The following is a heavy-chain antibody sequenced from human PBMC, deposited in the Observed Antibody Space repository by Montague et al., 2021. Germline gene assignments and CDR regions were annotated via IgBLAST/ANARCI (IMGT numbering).Heavy chain of an antibody. CDR1: GFIFNNYV. V-gene: IGHV3-9*01. CDR3: VKDTRDYYPDF. CDR2: INGYSINI. D-gene: IGHD3-3*01. Sequence: SLRLSCAASGFIFNNYVMNWVRQAPGKGLEWVSGINGYSINIDYADSVKGRFTISRDNAKNSLYLQMNSLRAEDTAFYYCVKDTRDYYPDFWGQGILVTVSS. J-gene: IGHJ4*02.